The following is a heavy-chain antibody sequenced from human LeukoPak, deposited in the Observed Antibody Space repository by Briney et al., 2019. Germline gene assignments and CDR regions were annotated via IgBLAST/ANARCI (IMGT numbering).Heavy chain of an antibody. J-gene: IGHJ5*02. CDR3: ARHLGYYDSSGYQFDP. CDR2: IYTSGST. V-gene: IGHV4-4*09. CDR1: GGSISSYY. D-gene: IGHD3-22*01. Sequence: PSETLSLTCTVSGGSISSYYWSWIRQPPGKGLEWIGYIYTSGSTNYNPSLKSRVTISVDTSKNQFSLKLSSVTAADTAVYYCARHLGYYDSSGYQFDPWGQGTLVTVSS.